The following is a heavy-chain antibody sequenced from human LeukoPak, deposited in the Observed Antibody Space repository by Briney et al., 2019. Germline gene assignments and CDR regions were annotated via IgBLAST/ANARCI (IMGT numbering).Heavy chain of an antibody. CDR3: AGGYCSSTSCYSFDY. CDR1: GFTFSSYG. J-gene: IGHJ4*02. CDR2: IWYDGSNK. D-gene: IGHD2-2*01. V-gene: IGHV3-33*01. Sequence: PGRSLRLSCAASGFTFSSYGMHWVRQAPGKGLEWVAVIWYDGSNKYYADSVKGRFTISRDNSKNTLYLQMNSLRAEDTAVYYCAGGYCSSTSCYSFDYWGQGTLDPVSS.